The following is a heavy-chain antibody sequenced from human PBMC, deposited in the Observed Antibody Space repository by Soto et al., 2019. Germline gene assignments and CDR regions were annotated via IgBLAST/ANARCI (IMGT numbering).Heavy chain of an antibody. Sequence: QITLKESGPTLVKPTQTLTLTCTFSGFSLSTSGVGVGWIRQPPGKALEWLALIYWDDDKRYSPSLKSRLTTXKXXAKNQVVLTMTNMDPVDTATYYCAHSPGWLLPFDYWGQGTLVTVSS. V-gene: IGHV2-5*02. D-gene: IGHD3-22*01. CDR3: AHSPGWLLPFDY. CDR2: IYWDDDK. CDR1: GFSLSTSGVG. J-gene: IGHJ4*02.